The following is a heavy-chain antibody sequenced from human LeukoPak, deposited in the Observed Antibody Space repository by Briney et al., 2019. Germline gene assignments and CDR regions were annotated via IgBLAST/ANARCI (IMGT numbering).Heavy chain of an antibody. Sequence: SQTLSLTCAISGDSVSSNSAAWNWIRQSPSRGLEWLGRTYYRSKWYNDYAVSVKSRITINPDTSKNQFSLQLSSVTPEDTAVSYCARGKYYEILTGYSVFDYWGQGTLVTVSS. D-gene: IGHD3-9*01. CDR3: ARGKYYEILTGYSVFDY. CDR1: GDSVSSNSAA. J-gene: IGHJ4*02. CDR2: TYYRSKWYN. V-gene: IGHV6-1*01.